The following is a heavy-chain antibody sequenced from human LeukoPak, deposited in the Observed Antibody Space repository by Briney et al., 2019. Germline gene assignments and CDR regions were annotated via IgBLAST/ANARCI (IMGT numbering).Heavy chain of an antibody. CDR1: GFTFSSYG. CDR2: IWYDGSNK. J-gene: IGHJ4*02. D-gene: IGHD5-18*01. Sequence: GGSLRLSCAAFGFTFSSYGMHWVRQAPGKGLEWVAVIWYDGSNKYYADSVKGRFTISRDNSKNTLYLQMNSLRAEGTAVYYCARDSADTAMDYWGQGTLVTVSS. V-gene: IGHV3-33*01. CDR3: ARDSADTAMDY.